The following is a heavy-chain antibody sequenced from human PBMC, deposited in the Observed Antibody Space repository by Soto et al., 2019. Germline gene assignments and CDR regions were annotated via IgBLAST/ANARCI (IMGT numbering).Heavy chain of an antibody. Sequence: ESGGGLVQPGGSLRLSCAASGFTFSSYAMSWVRQAPGKGLEWVSVISGSGAGTYYADSVKGRFIISRDNSKNTVYLQMNSLRAEDTAVYYCAKFLVVGPPGYGMDVWGQGTTVTVSS. D-gene: IGHD2-15*01. CDR3: AKFLVVGPPGYGMDV. CDR2: ISGSGAGT. CDR1: GFTFSSYA. V-gene: IGHV3-23*01. J-gene: IGHJ6*02.